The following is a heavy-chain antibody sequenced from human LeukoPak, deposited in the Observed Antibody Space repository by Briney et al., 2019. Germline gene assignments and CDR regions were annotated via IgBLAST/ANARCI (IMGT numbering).Heavy chain of an antibody. Sequence: VSTISGSGGSTFYADSVKDRFTISRDNSKNTLYLHMNSLRAEDTALYFCARVIGLRYFDYWGQGTLVTVSS. J-gene: IGHJ4*02. V-gene: IGHV3-23*01. CDR2: ISGSGGST. CDR3: ARVIGLRYFDY. D-gene: IGHD3-16*01.